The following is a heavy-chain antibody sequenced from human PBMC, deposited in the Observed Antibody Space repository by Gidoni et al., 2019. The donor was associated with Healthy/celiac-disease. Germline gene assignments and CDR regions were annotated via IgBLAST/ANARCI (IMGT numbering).Heavy chain of an antibody. CDR2: IYYSGST. V-gene: IGHV4-39*07. J-gene: IGHJ3*02. Sequence: QLQLQESGPGLVKPSETLSLTCTVSGGSISSSSYYWGWIRQPPGKGLEWIGSIYYSGSTYYNPSLKSRVTISVDTSKNQFSLKLSSVTAADTAVYYCAREGRGGIVVVPAANDAFDIWGQGTMVTVSS. CDR3: AREGRGGIVVVPAANDAFDI. CDR1: GGSISSSSYY. D-gene: IGHD2-2*01.